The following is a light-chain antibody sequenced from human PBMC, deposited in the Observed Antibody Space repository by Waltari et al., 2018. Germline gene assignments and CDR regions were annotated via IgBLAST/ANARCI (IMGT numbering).Light chain of an antibody. J-gene: IGKJ2*01. CDR2: AAS. CDR1: QSINNY. CDR3: QQSYTSPRT. Sequence: EIQMTQSPSSLSASVGDRVTITCRARQSINNYLNWYQQKRGKAPNLLIYAASSLQSGVPSRFSGSGSGTDFTLTISNLQPEDFASYYCQQSYTSPRTFGQGTKLEIK. V-gene: IGKV1-39*01.